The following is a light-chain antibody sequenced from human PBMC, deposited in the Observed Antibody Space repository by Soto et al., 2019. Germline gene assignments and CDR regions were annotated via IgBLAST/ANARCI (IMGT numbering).Light chain of an antibody. Sequence: RTQSPATLSVSPVERATLSCRASQSISTKLAWYQQKPGQAPRVLIYGASTRATGIPARFSGSGSGTVFTLTISSLQPEDFAVYHCQHYNDWPPTWTFGQGTKV. CDR1: QSISTK. CDR3: QHYNDWPPTWT. CDR2: GAS. V-gene: IGKV3-15*01. J-gene: IGKJ1*01.